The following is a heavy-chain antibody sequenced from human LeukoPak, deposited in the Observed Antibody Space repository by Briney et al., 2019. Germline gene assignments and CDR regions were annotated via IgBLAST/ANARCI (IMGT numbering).Heavy chain of an antibody. CDR2: INNVASHI. CDR3: TRDATYYLRYGYFDS. D-gene: IGHD2/OR15-2a*01. CDR1: GFSISGSA. J-gene: IGHJ4*02. V-gene: IGHV3-21*01. Sequence: GGPLRLSCAASGFSISGSAMNWVRQAPGRGLEWVSSINNVASHIYYAGSVRGRFTISRDNAKNSVYLQMNSLRPEDTAVYYCTRDATYYLRYGYFDSWGQGTLVTVSS.